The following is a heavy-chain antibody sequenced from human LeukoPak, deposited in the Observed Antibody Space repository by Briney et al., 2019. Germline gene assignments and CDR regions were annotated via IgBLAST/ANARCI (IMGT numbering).Heavy chain of an antibody. D-gene: IGHD2-8*01. CDR3: AREVMAKRRAFDI. V-gene: IGHV3-73*01. CDR1: GFTFSGSA. J-gene: IGHJ3*02. Sequence: PGGSLKLSCAASGFTFSGSAMHWVRQASGKGLEWVGRIRSKANSYATAYAASVKGRFTISRDDSKNTAYLQMNSLRAEDTAVYYCAREVMAKRRAFDIWGQGTVVTVSS. CDR2: IRSKANSYAT.